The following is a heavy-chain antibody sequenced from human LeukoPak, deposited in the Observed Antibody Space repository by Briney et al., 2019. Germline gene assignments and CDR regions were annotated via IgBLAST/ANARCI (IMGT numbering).Heavy chain of an antibody. J-gene: IGHJ6*02. Sequence: GGSLRLSCAASGFRFGGSTISWVRQAPGKGLQWVSSISDSGNTYYAESLKGRITVSRDNAKNSLSLQMNSLRADDTAVYYCARDASIGLDVWGHGTTVTVSS. CDR3: ARDASIGLDV. D-gene: IGHD3-9*01. V-gene: IGHV3-21*01. CDR2: ISDSGNT. CDR1: GFRFGGST.